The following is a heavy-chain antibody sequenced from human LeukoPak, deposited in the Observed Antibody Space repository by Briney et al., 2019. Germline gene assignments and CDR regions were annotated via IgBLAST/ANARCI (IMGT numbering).Heavy chain of an antibody. CDR3: AKYLEPTAVLMDV. D-gene: IGHD1-1*01. V-gene: IGHV3-30*02. J-gene: IGHJ6*02. Sequence: GGSLRLSCAASGFTFSTYGMHWVRQAPGRGLDWVAFIRYDESIKYYADSVKGRFTISRDNSKSTLYLQMNSLRAEDTAVYHCAKYLEPTAVLMDVWGQGTTVTVSS. CDR1: GFTFSTYG. CDR2: IRYDESIK.